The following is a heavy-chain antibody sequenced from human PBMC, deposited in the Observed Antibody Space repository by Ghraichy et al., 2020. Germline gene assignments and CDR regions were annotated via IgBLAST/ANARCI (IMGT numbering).Heavy chain of an antibody. CDR1: GFSFSSYW. V-gene: IGHV3-74*01. CDR3: ARRGWYCNGVKCYGEFDS. CDR2: INSDGSER. J-gene: IGHJ4*02. D-gene: IGHD2-15*01. Sequence: GGSLRLSCAASGFSFSSYWMHWVRQAPGKGLVWVSRINSDGSERNYADSVKGRFTISRDNAKNTLYLQINSLKVEDTAVYYCARRGWYCNGVKCYGEFDSWGQGTLVIVSS.